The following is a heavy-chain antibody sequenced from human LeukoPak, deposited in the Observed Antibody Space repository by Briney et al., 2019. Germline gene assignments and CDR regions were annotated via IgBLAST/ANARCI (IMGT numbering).Heavy chain of an antibody. J-gene: IGHJ3*02. CDR3: ARGVWRDYYALDI. Sequence: GGSLRLSCAASGFTFSSYWMHWVRQAPGKGLVWVSRINSDGSSTSYADSVQGRFTISRDNAKNTLYLQMNSRRAEDTAVYYCARGVWRDYYALDIWGQGKMGTVSS. CDR2: INSDGSST. CDR1: GFTFSSYW. V-gene: IGHV3-74*01. D-gene: IGHD3-3*01.